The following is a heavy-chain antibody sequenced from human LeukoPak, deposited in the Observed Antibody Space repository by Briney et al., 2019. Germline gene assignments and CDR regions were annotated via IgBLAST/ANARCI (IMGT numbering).Heavy chain of an antibody. CDR1: GFTFSNYK. CDR3: ARERLVVVGDAYYYYGMDV. D-gene: IGHD2-2*01. V-gene: IGHV3-21*01. CDR2: ISSSSSYI. Sequence: GGSLRLSCSASGFTFSNYKILWVRQAPGKGLEWVSSISSSSSYIYYADSVKGRFTISRDNAKNSLFLQMNGLRAEDTAVYYCARERLVVVGDAYYYYGMDVWGQGTTVTVSS. J-gene: IGHJ6*02.